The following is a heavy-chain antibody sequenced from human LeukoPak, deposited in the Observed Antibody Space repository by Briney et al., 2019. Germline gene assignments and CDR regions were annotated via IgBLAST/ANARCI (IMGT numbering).Heavy chain of an antibody. CDR1: GFTFSSYD. CDR3: AREGIAARPYYFDY. D-gene: IGHD6-6*01. CDR2: IWYDGSNK. Sequence: GGSLRLSCAASGFTFSSYDMHWVRQAPGKGLEWVAVIWYDGSNKYYADSVKGRFTISRDNSKNTLYLQMNSLRAEDTAVYYCAREGIAARPYYFDYWGQGTLVTVSP. J-gene: IGHJ4*02. V-gene: IGHV3-33*01.